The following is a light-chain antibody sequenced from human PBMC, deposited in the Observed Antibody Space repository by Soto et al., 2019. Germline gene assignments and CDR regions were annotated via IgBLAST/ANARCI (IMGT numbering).Light chain of an antibody. V-gene: IGLV7-46*01. J-gene: IGLJ3*02. CDR2: DTS. CDR3: LLSYGRARV. Sequence: QAVVTQEPSLTVSPGGTVTLTCGSSTGAVTGGLYPYWFQQKPGQAPRTLIYDTSTKHSWTPARFSGSLLGGKAALTLSGAQPEDEAEYYCLLSYGRARVFGGGTKLTVL. CDR1: TGAVTGGLY.